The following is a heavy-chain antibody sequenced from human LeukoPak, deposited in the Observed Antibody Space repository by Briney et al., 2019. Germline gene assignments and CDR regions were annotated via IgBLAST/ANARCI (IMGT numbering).Heavy chain of an antibody. V-gene: IGHV4-59*01. Sequence: SETLSLICTVSGGSISSYYWIWIRQPPGRGLEWVGYMSDSGSTNYNPSLKGRVTISVDTSKNQFSLKLSSVTAADTAVYYCARVSSGAFDYWGQGTLVTVSS. D-gene: IGHD6-25*01. CDR2: MSDSGST. J-gene: IGHJ4*02. CDR1: GGSISSYY. CDR3: ARVSSGAFDY.